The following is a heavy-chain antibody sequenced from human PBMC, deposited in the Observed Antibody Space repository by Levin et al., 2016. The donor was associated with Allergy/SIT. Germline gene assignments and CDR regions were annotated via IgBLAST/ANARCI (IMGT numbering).Heavy chain of an antibody. CDR3: GLTSHGLDV. CDR2: ISHGGNI. J-gene: IGHJ6*02. CDR1: GRSLSIYY. V-gene: IGHV4-34*01. D-gene: IGHD6-19*01. Sequence: SETLSLTCAAPGRSLSIYYFNWVRQPPGKGLQWIAEISHGGNIRYNPSLWSRATASVDTSNNQFSLKLTSVTAADTADYYCGLTSHGLDVWGQGTTVTVSS.